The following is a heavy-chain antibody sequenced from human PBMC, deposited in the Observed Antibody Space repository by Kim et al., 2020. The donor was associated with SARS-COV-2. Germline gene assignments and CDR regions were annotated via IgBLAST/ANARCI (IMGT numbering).Heavy chain of an antibody. J-gene: IGHJ6*03. CDR3: ARDRGGLKHYMDV. Sequence: YNPSLASQVAISRATSKNQFSLNLRSVTAADTALYYCARDRGGLKHYMDVWGKGTAVTISS. V-gene: IGHV4-59*01. D-gene: IGHD3-10*01.